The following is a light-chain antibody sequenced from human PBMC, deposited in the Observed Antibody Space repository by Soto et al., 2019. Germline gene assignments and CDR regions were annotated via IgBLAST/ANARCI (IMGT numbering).Light chain of an antibody. CDR2: EVS. CDR1: SSDVGGYNY. CDR3: SSYSSGSTLYV. V-gene: IGLV2-14*01. J-gene: IGLJ1*01. Sequence: QSVLTQPASVSGSPGQSITISCTGTSSDVGGYNYVSWYQQHPGKAPKLMIYEVSNRPSGVSNRFSGSKSGNTASLTISGLQPEDEADYHCSSYSSGSTLYVFGSGTKVTV.